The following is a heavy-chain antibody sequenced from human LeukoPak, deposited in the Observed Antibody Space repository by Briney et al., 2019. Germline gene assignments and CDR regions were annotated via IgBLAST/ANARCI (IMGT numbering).Heavy chain of an antibody. Sequence: PSETLSLTCTVSGGSISSYYWSWIRQPPGKGLEWIGYIYYSGSTNYNPSLKSRVTISVDTSKNQFSLKPSSVTAADTAVYYCARQITRDYGAVKNWGQGTLVTVSS. J-gene: IGHJ4*02. V-gene: IGHV4-59*08. CDR1: GGSISSYY. D-gene: IGHD4-17*01. CDR3: ARQITRDYGAVKN. CDR2: IYYSGST.